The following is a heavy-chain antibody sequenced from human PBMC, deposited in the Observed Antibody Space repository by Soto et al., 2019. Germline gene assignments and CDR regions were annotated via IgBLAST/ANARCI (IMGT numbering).Heavy chain of an antibody. CDR1: GYTLPELS. CDR3: AIRAFSSGWGYYYGMDV. J-gene: IGHJ6*02. CDR2: FDPVDGET. Sequence: QVQVVQSGAEVKKPGASVKVSCKVSGYTLPELSMHWVRQAPGKGLEWMGGFDPVDGETGSAQKFQGRVTMTEDTSTGTAYRELSSLRSEDTAVYYCAIRAFSSGWGYYYGMDVWGQGTTVTVSS. V-gene: IGHV1-24*01. D-gene: IGHD5-18*01.